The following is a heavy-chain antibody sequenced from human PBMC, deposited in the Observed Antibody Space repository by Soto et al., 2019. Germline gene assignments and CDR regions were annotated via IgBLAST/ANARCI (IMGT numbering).Heavy chain of an antibody. CDR2: IYYSGST. CDR1: GGSISSGGYY. Sequence: PSETLSLTCTVSGGSISSGGYYWSWIRQHPGKGLEWIGYIYYSGSTYYNPPLKSRVTISVDTSKNQFSLKLSSVTAADTAVYYCARRHRGGVAFDIRGQGTMVTVSS. D-gene: IGHD3-10*01. J-gene: IGHJ3*02. V-gene: IGHV4-31*03. CDR3: ARRHRGGVAFDI.